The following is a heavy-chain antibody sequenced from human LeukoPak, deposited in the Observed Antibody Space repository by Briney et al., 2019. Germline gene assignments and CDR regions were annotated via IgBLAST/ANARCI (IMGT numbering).Heavy chain of an antibody. CDR2: IYWDDDR. V-gene: IGHV2-5*02. Sequence: SEPTLVNPTPTLTLTCTSSEFSLNPRGVGVGWIRQPPGRTLESIALIYWDDDRRYSPSLKSRLTITKDTSKNQVVLTMTNMDPVDTATYYCAHRKNYYDSSVFDYWGQGTLVTVSS. J-gene: IGHJ4*02. CDR1: EFSLNPRGVG. D-gene: IGHD3-22*01. CDR3: AHRKNYYDSSVFDY.